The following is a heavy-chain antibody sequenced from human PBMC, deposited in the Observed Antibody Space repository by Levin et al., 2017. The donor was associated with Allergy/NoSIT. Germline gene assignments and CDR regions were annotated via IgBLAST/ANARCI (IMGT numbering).Heavy chain of an antibody. J-gene: IGHJ4*02. CDR1: GLRFSNFA. D-gene: IGHD6-13*01. Sequence: LSLTCAASGLRFSNFAMHWVRQAPGKGLEWVAVIWFDGSNKYYEDSVKGRFTISRDNPKNTVYLQMNSLRAEDTAVYYCVTGGYSSTWSLSYFDSWGQGTLVTVSS. V-gene: IGHV3-33*01. CDR2: IWFDGSNK. CDR3: VTGGYSSTWSLSYFDS.